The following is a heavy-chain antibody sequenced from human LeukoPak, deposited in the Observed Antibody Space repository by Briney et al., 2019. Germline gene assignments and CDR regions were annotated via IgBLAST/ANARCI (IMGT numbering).Heavy chain of an antibody. CDR1: GFTFSTYA. CDR3: AKDGTSSGYTLDY. CDR2: ISSIGGTT. Sequence: GGSLRLSCAASGFTFSTYALHWVRQVPGKGLEYVSAISSIGGTTYYANSVKGRFTISRDNSKNTLYLQMNSLRAEDTAVYYCAKDGTSSGYTLDYWGQGTLVTVSS. D-gene: IGHD3-22*01. V-gene: IGHV3-64*01. J-gene: IGHJ4*02.